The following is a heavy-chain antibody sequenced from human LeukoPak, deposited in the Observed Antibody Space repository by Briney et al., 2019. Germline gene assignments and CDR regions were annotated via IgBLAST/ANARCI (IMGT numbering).Heavy chain of an antibody. V-gene: IGHV4-4*07. CDR2: IYTSRTT. Sequence: SETLSLTRTVSGDSISSYYWNWIRQPAGQGREWIGRIYTSRTTNYNPSLKSRITMSLDTSKKPFFPNLSSLTAAGTAVYYCPRLRIDDFWSGYRRDATRVYNWFDPWGQGTLVTVSS. D-gene: IGHD3-3*01. J-gene: IGHJ5*02. CDR1: GDSISSYY. CDR3: PRLRIDDFWSGYRRDATRVYNWFDP.